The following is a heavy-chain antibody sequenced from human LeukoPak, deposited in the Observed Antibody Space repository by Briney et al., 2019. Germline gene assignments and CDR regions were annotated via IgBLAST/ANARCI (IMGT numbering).Heavy chain of an antibody. CDR1: GGSFSGYY. D-gene: IGHD2-8*01. V-gene: IGHV4-34*01. CDR3: AKMGHYLFDS. CDR2: INYSGSS. J-gene: IGHJ4*02. Sequence: KSSETLSLTCAVYGGSFSGYYWSWIRQPPGKGLEWIGEINYSGSSNYNPSLKSRVSISVDTSKNQFSLKVNSVTAADTAVYYCAKMGHYLFDSWGQGTLVTVSS.